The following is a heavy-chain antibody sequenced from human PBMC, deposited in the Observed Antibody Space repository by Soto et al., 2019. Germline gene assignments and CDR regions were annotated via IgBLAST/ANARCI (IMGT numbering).Heavy chain of an antibody. CDR1: GYTFISYY. V-gene: IGHV1-46*01. Sequence: GASVKVSCKASGYTFISYYIHWVRQAPGRGLQWMGITNPSGSITTYAQKFQGRVTMTRDTSTSTVYMELSSLTSDDTAVYYCASPIGGSCNAFDIWGQGTMVTVSS. D-gene: IGHD2-15*01. J-gene: IGHJ3*02. CDR2: TNPSGSIT. CDR3: ASPIGGSCNAFDI.